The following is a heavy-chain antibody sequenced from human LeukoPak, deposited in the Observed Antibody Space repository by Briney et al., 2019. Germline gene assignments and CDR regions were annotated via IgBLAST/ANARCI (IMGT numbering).Heavy chain of an antibody. CDR3: ARSKGTRYCSSTSCYGMDV. J-gene: IGHJ6*02. CDR1: GSTFSSYG. V-gene: IGHV3-30*03. Sequence: GGSLRLSCVASGSTFSSYGMQWVRQAPGKGLEWVAVISHDGTVQYYADSVKGRFTISRDTSKSSLYLQMNSLRAEDTAVYYCARSKGTRYCSSTSCYGMDVWGQGTTVTVSS. CDR2: ISHDGTVQ. D-gene: IGHD2-2*01.